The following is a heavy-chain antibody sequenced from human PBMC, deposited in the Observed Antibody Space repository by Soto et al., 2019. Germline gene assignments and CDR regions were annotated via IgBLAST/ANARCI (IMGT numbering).Heavy chain of an antibody. CDR2: IYYSGST. J-gene: IGHJ4*02. D-gene: IGHD3-16*01. V-gene: IGHV4-30-4*01. CDR1: GGSISSGDYY. CDR3: STDFYASGNHPDG. Sequence: SETRSLTCTVSGGSISSGDYYWSWIRQPPGKGLEWIGYIYYSGSTYYNPSLKSRVTISVDTSKNQFSLKLSSVTAADTAVYYCSTDFYASGNHPDGWGQGTLVTVSS.